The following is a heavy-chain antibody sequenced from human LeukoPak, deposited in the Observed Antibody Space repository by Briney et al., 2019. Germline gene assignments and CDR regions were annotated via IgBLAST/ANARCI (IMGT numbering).Heavy chain of an antibody. Sequence: SETLSLTCTVSGGSISSYYWSWIRQPPGKGLEWIGYIYYSGSTNYNPSLKSRVTISVGTSKNQFSLKLSSVTAADTAVYYCARETYDILTGYYIPGWFDPWGQGTLVTVSS. V-gene: IGHV4-59*01. D-gene: IGHD3-9*01. CDR3: ARETYDILTGYYIPGWFDP. CDR2: IYYSGST. J-gene: IGHJ5*02. CDR1: GGSISSYY.